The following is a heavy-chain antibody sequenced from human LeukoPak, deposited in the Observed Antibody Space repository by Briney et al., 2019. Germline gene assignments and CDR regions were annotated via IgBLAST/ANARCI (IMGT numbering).Heavy chain of an antibody. J-gene: IGHJ6*03. CDR2: MNPGSGDT. Sequence: GASVKVSCKASGYPFSNYDVNWVRLATGQGLEWMAWMNPGSGDTGYAQKFQGRLTMSSNISMNTASMELRSLTSEDTAVYFCARSRRGYYMDVWGTGTPVTVSS. V-gene: IGHV1-8*01. CDR3: ARSRRGYYMDV. CDR1: GYPFSNYD.